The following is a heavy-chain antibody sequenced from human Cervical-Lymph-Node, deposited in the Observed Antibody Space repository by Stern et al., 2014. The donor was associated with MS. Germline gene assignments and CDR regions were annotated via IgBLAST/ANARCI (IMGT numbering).Heavy chain of an antibody. CDR1: GFTFSSYR. J-gene: IGHJ4*02. CDR3: AKGPKYPPYYFDY. Sequence: MQMVESGGGLVKPGGSLRLSCAASGFTFSSYRLNWVRQAPGKGLEGVSSISSSISYIYYADLVKGRFTISRDNAKNSLYLQMNSLRAEDTAVYYCAKGPKYPPYYFDYWGQGTLVTVSS. D-gene: IGHD2/OR15-2a*01. V-gene: IGHV3-21*01. CDR2: ISSSISYI.